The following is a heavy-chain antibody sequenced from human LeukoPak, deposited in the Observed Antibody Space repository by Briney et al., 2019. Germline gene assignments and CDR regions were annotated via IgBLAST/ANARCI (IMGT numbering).Heavy chain of an antibody. Sequence: PTLSVTLVISGDSVSINNASWNWIRQSPSRGLEWLGSTYYRSTWSNDYAVSVKSRIIINADTSKNQFSLLLSSVSPEDTAVYYCARGPYYYNINAYYGYFDYWGQGNLITVSS. V-gene: IGHV6-1*01. CDR2: TYYRSTWSN. CDR3: ARGPYYYNINAYYGYFDY. J-gene: IGHJ4*02. CDR1: GDSVSINNAS. D-gene: IGHD3-22*01.